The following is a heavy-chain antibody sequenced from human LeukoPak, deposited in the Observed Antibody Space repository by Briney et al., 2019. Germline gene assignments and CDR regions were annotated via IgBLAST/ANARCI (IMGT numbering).Heavy chain of an antibody. V-gene: IGHV1-18*01. Sequence: ASVTVSCKASGYTFPTYGITWVRQAHAQGIEWMGWMSGYNGNTQYAQTFQGRVTLTTDTSTNTAYMELRSLTSDDTAVYYGANPAKGAYFYYYMDVWGKGTTVTVSS. CDR3: ANPAKGAYFYYYMDV. CDR1: GYTFPTYG. J-gene: IGHJ6*03. D-gene: IGHD2-2*01. CDR2: MSGYNGNT.